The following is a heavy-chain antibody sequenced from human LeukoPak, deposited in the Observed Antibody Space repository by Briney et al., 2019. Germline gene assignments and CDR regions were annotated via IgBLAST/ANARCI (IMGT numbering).Heavy chain of an antibody. V-gene: IGHV4-39*01. CDR1: GGSISSSSYY. CDR3: ARGYDFWSGEDPDAFDI. J-gene: IGHJ3*02. Sequence: SETLSLTCTVSGGSISSSSYYWGWIRQPPGKGLEWIGSIYYSGSTYYNPSLKSRVTISVDTSKNQFSLKLSSVTAADTAVYYCARGYDFWSGEDPDAFDIWGQGTMVTVSS. CDR2: IYYSGST. D-gene: IGHD3-3*01.